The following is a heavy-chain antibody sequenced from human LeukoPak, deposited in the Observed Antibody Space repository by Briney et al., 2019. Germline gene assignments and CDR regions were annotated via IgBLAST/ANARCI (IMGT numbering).Heavy chain of an antibody. CDR2: IRSKANSYAT. J-gene: IGHJ4*02. CDR1: GFTFSGSA. V-gene: IGHV3-73*01. Sequence: GGSLKLSCAASGFTFSGSAMHWVRQASGKGLEWVGRIRSKANSYATAYAASVKGRFTISRDDSKNTAYRQMNSLKTEDTAVYYCTRRHRELDYWGLGTLVTVSS. CDR3: TRRHRELDY.